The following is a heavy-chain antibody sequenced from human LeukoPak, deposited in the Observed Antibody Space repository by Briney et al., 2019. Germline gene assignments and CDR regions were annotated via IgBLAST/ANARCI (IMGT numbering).Heavy chain of an antibody. CDR3: ATHSLSSSWYDY. Sequence: ASVKVSCKVSGYTLTELSMHWVRQAPGKGLEWMGGFDPEDGETIYAQKFQGRVTMTEDTSTDTAYMELSRLRSDDTAVYYCATHSLSSSWYDYWGQGTLVTVSS. J-gene: IGHJ4*02. CDR2: FDPEDGET. CDR1: GYTLTELS. D-gene: IGHD6-13*01. V-gene: IGHV1-24*01.